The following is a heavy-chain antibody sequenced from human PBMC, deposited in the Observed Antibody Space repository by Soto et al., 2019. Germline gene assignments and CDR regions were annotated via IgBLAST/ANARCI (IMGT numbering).Heavy chain of an antibody. D-gene: IGHD2-15*01. V-gene: IGHV3-9*01. Sequence: GGSLRLSCAASGFTFDDYAMHWVRQAPGKGLEWVSGISWNSGSIGYADSVKGRFTISRDNAKNSLYLQMNSLRAEDTALYYCAKDEAVVVVAATPSMPYYYYYMDVWGKGTTVTVSS. CDR2: ISWNSGSI. J-gene: IGHJ6*03. CDR1: GFTFDDYA. CDR3: AKDEAVVVVAATPSMPYYYYYMDV.